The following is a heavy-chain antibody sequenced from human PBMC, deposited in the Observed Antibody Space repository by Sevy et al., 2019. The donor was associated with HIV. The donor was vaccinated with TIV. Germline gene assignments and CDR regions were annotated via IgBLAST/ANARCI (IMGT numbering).Heavy chain of an antibody. D-gene: IGHD1-1*01. CDR2: LKSKADGGTV. Sequence: GGSLRLSCTTSGLTFGDYAMNWVRQAPGKGLEWVAFLKSKADGGTVDHAASVKGRFTISRDDSKSIAYLQMNDLTTEDTGVYDCTRWKGLQSIFDYWGQRALVTVSS. CDR3: TRWKGLQSIFDY. V-gene: IGHV3-49*04. CDR1: GLTFGDYA. J-gene: IGHJ4*02.